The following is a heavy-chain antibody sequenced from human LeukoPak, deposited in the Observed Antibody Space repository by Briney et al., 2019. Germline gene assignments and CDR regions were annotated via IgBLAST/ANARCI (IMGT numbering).Heavy chain of an antibody. CDR1: GDSISINYYY. D-gene: IGHD3-10*01. V-gene: IGHV4-39*07. CDR3: ARGSGGHTTAGTPVVWFDP. Sequence: SETLSLTCSVSGDSISINYYYWGWIRQPPGKGLEWIGSIYHRGSTSYNPSLKSRLTISVDTSKKQFSLKLSSVAAADTAVYYCARGSGGHTTAGTPVVWFDPWGQGTLVTVSS. J-gene: IGHJ5*02. CDR2: IYHRGST.